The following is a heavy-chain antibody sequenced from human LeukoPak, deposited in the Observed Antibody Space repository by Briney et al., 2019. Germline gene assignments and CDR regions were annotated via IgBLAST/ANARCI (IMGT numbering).Heavy chain of an antibody. CDR2: ISGSGGST. J-gene: IGHJ3*02. V-gene: IGHV3-23*01. CDR3: AKVKWELPGRGAFDI. Sequence: SGGSLRLSCAASGFTFSSYAMSWVRQAPGKGLEWVSAISGSGGSTYYADCVKGRFTISRDNSKNTLYLQMNSLRAEDTAVYYCAKVKWELPGRGAFDIWGQGTMVTVSS. D-gene: IGHD1-26*01. CDR1: GFTFSSYA.